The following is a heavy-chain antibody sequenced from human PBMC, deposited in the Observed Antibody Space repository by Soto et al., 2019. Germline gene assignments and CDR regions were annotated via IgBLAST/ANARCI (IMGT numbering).Heavy chain of an antibody. Sequence: TSETLSLTCAVYVGSFSGYYWSWIRQPPGKGLEWIGEINHSGSTNYNPSLKSRVTISVDTSKNQFSLKLSSVTAADTAVYYCARAPLYGSGSYIVSYYYGMDVWGQGTTVTVSS. CDR3: ARAPLYGSGSYIVSYYYGMDV. D-gene: IGHD3-10*01. CDR2: INHSGST. V-gene: IGHV4-34*01. J-gene: IGHJ6*02. CDR1: VGSFSGYY.